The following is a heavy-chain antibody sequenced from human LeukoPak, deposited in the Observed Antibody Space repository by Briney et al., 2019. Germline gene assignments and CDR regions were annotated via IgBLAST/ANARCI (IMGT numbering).Heavy chain of an antibody. D-gene: IGHD5-24*01. CDR1: GFTFSGYS. V-gene: IGHV3-48*04. CDR3: ARDKEMATITRVFDY. Sequence: GGSLRLSCAASGFTFSGYSMNWVRQAPGKGLEWVSYISSSSSTIYYADSVKGRFTISRDNAKNSLYLQMNSLRAEDTAVYYCARDKEMATITRVFDYWGQGTLVTVSS. J-gene: IGHJ4*02. CDR2: ISSSSSTI.